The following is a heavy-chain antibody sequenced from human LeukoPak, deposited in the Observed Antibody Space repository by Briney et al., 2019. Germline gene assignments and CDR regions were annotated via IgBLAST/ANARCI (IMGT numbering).Heavy chain of an antibody. J-gene: IGHJ4*02. CDR2: INQDGSKK. D-gene: IGHD6-13*01. Sequence: GGSLRLSCTASGFTIGTYWMSWVRQAPGKGLEWVANINQDGSKKYYVDSVKGRFTISRDNVKNSVYLQMNSLRAEDTALYSCARAVSAADSYWGRGTLVTVCS. CDR3: ARAVSAADSY. CDR1: GFTIGTYW. V-gene: IGHV3-7*04.